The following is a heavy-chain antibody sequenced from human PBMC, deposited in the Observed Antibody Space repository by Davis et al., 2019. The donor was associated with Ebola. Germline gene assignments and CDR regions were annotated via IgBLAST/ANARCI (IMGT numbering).Heavy chain of an antibody. CDR1: GFIFSSYV. CDR3: AKDTSNIWFDI. V-gene: IGHV3-23*01. Sequence: GESLKISCAASGFIFSSYVMSWVRQAPGKGLEWVSTLGTSADTYYAESGKGRFTISSDNSKNTLYLQMNGLRVEDTAIYYCAKDTSNIWFDIWGQGTMVTVSS. D-gene: IGHD1-26*01. J-gene: IGHJ3*02. CDR2: LGTSADT.